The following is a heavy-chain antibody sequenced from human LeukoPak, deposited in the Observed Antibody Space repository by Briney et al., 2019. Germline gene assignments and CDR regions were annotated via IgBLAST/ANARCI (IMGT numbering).Heavy chain of an antibody. J-gene: IGHJ4*02. D-gene: IGHD1-26*01. V-gene: IGHV3-48*01. CDR3: ASWGEGALDN. CDR1: GFTFSTYS. CDR2: ISSSSSTI. Sequence: GGSLRLSCAASGFTFSTYSMNWVRQAPGKGLEWLSHISSSSSTIYYADSVKGRFTISRDNAKKSLYLQMNSLRVEDTGVYYCASWGEGALDNWGQGTLVTVSS.